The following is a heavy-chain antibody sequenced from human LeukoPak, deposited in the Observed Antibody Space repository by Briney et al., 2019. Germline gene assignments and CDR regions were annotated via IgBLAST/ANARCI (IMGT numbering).Heavy chain of an antibody. D-gene: IGHD6-13*01. Sequence: GSSVKVCCKASGGTFSSYAISWVRQAPGQGLEWMGGIIPIFGTANYAQKFQGRVTITTDESTSTAYMELSSLRSEDTAVYYCASETISSSWAYYFDYWGQGTLVTVSS. J-gene: IGHJ4*02. CDR1: GGTFSSYA. CDR2: IIPIFGTA. CDR3: ASETISSSWAYYFDY. V-gene: IGHV1-69*05.